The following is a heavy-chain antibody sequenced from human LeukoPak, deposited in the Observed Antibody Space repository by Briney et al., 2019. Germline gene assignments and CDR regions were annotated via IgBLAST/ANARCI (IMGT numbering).Heavy chain of an antibody. J-gene: IGHJ5*02. CDR3: ARQVVPYCSSTSCYNGWFDP. D-gene: IGHD2-2*02. CDR2: IYYSGST. Sequence: LETLSLTCTVSGGSISSSSYYWGWIRQPPGKGLEWIGSIYYSGSTYYNPSLKSRVTISVDTSRNQFSLKLSSVTAADTAVYYCARQVVPYCSSTSCYNGWFDPWGQGTLVTVSS. V-gene: IGHV4-39*01. CDR1: GGSISSSSYY.